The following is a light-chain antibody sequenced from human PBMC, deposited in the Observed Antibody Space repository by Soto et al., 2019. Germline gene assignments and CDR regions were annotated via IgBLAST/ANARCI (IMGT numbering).Light chain of an antibody. V-gene: IGKV3-20*01. CDR2: DVS. Sequence: EVVLTQSPATLSLSPGERATLSCRASQSVTKYLAWYQQKPGQALRLLIYDVSKRATGIPARFSGSGSETDFTLTISRLEPEDFAVYFCQQYGDSPMYTFGQGTKLEI. CDR3: QQYGDSPMYT. CDR1: QSVTKY. J-gene: IGKJ2*01.